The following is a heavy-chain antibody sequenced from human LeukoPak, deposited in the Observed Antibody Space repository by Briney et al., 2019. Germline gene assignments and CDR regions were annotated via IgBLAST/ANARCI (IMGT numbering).Heavy chain of an antibody. V-gene: IGHV1-69*04. J-gene: IGHJ4*02. CDR2: IIPILGIA. CDR3: ARDRSGYDQEDFDY. Sequence: GASVTVSCKASGGTFSSYAISWVRQAPGQGLEWMGRIIPILGIANYAQKFQGRVTITADKSTSTAYMELSSLRSEDTAVYYCARDRSGYDQEDFDYWGQGTLVTVSS. CDR1: GGTFSSYA. D-gene: IGHD5-12*01.